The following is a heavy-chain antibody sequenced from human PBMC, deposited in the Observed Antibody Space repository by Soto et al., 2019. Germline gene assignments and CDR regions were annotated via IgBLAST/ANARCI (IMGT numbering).Heavy chain of an antibody. D-gene: IGHD1-26*01. CDR1: GGSFSGYY. CDR2: INHSGST. V-gene: IGHV4-34*01. CDR3: ATPSAYSGSYYVFDY. J-gene: IGHJ4*02. Sequence: SETLSLTCAVYGGSFSGYYWSWIRQPPGKGLEWIGEINHSGSTNYNPSLKSRVTISVDTSKNQFSLKLSSMTAADTAVYYCATPSAYSGSYYVFDYWGQGTLVTVS.